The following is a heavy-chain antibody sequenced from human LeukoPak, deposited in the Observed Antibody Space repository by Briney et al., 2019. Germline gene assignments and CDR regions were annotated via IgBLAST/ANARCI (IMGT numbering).Heavy chain of an antibody. J-gene: IGHJ4*02. CDR3: ARDGDIVGATRFDY. Sequence: ASVKVSCKASGYTFTTYNINWVRQAPGQGLEWMGWISGYNGNTNYAQKLQGRITMTTDTSTSTAYMELRSLRSDDTAVYYCARDGDIVGATRFDYWGQGTLVTVSS. D-gene: IGHD1-26*01. CDR1: GYTFTTYN. CDR2: ISGYNGNT. V-gene: IGHV1-18*01.